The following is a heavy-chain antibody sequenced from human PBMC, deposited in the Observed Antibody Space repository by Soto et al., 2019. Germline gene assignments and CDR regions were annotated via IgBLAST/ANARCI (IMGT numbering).Heavy chain of an antibody. CDR3: MTYHGAW. D-gene: IGHD2-2*01. CDR2: IKSDGSEK. J-gene: IGHJ4*02. V-gene: IGHV3-7*01. Sequence: EVQLVESGGGLVQPGGSLRLSCGASGFTFYTYWMNWVRQAPGMGLEWVANIKSDGSEKYYVDSVKGRFTISRDNTKTSMYLQINSLRVEATAMYHCMTYHGAWWGPGTLVTVSS. CDR1: GFTFYTYW.